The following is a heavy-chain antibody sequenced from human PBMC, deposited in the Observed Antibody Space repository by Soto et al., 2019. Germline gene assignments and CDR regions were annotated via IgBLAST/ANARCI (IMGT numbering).Heavy chain of an antibody. CDR3: ASSGYSSSWYVRDWFDP. D-gene: IGHD6-13*01. Sequence: VASVKVSCKASGGTFSSYAISWVRQAPGQGLEWMGGIIPIFGIANYAQKFQGRVTITADESTSTAYMELSSLRSEDTAVYYCASSGYSSSWYVRDWFDPWGQGTLVTVSS. CDR2: IIPIFGIA. J-gene: IGHJ5*02. V-gene: IGHV1-69*13. CDR1: GGTFSSYA.